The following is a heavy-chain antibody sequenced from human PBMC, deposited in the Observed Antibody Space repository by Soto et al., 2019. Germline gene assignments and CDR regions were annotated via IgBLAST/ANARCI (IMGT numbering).Heavy chain of an antibody. CDR2: IYYSGST. V-gene: IGHV4-31*03. CDR1: GGSVSSGSYY. D-gene: IGHD2-2*01. J-gene: IGHJ4*02. CDR3: ARELYCSSTSCSSYFDY. Sequence: SETLSLTCTVSGGSVSSGSYYWSWIRQHPGKGLEWIGYIYYSGSTYYNPSLKSRVTISVDTSKNQFSLKLSSVTAADTAVYYCARELYCSSTSCSSYFDYWGQGTLVTVSS.